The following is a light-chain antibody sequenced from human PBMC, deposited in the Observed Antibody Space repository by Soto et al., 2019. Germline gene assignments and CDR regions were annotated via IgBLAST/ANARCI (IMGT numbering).Light chain of an antibody. CDR1: SRDVGGYDS. V-gene: IGLV2-14*03. CDR2: DVN. CDR3: SSYTSSSTLV. Sequence: QSALTQPASVSGSPGQSITISCTGTSRDVGGYDSVSWYQQHPGKAPKLMIYDVNNRPSGVSTRFSGSKSGNTASLTISGLQTEDEADYYCSSYTSSSTLVFGGGTKLTVL. J-gene: IGLJ2*01.